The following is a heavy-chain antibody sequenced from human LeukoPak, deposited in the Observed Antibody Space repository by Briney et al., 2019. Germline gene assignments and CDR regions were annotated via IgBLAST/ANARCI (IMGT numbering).Heavy chain of an antibody. V-gene: IGHV3-23*01. CDR2: ISGSGGST. Sequence: GGSLRLSCAASGFTFSSYAMSWVRQAPGKGLEWVSAISGSGGSTYYADSVKGRFTISRDTSNNTLYLQMNSLRAEDTAIYYCAREIVVVVTGATSDSFDLWGQGTMVTVSS. J-gene: IGHJ3*01. CDR3: AREIVVVVTGATSDSFDL. CDR1: GFTFSSYA. D-gene: IGHD1-26*01.